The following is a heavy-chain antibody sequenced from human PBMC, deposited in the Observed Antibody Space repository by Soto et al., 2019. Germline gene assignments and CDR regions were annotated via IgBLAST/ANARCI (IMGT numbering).Heavy chain of an antibody. D-gene: IGHD3-22*01. V-gene: IGHV1-18*01. CDR1: GYTFTSYD. CDR3: ARDKYYDSSGYYYDDYYGMDV. CDR2: ISAYNGNT. Sequence: ASVKVSCKASGYTFTSYDINWVRQAPGQGLEWMGWISAYNGNTNYAQKLQGRVTMTTDTSTSTAYMELRSLRSDDTAVYYCARDKYYDSSGYYYDDYYGMDVWGQGTTVTVSS. J-gene: IGHJ6*02.